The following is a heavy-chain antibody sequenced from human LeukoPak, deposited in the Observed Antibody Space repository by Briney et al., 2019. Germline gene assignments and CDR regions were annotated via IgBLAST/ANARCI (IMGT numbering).Heavy chain of an antibody. J-gene: IGHJ3*02. Sequence: SETLSLTCTVSGGSISSYYWSWIRQPPGKGLEWIGYIYYSGSTYYNPSLKSRVTMSVDTSKNQFSLKLSSVTAADTAVYYCARHYYDGSGAFDIWGQGTMVTVSS. D-gene: IGHD4-23*01. CDR2: IYYSGST. V-gene: IGHV4-59*08. CDR3: ARHYYDGSGAFDI. CDR1: GGSISSYY.